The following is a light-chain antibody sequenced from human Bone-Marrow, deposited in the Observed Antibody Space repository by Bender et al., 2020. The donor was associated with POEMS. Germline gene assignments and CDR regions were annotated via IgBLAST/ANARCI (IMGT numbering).Light chain of an antibody. V-gene: IGLV2-8*01. CDR3: SSIASSSPRYV. CDR2: EVS. Sequence: QSALTQPPSASGSPGQSVTISCTGTSSDVGGYNYVSWYQQHPGKAPKLMIYEVSKRPSGVPDRFSGSKSGNTASLTVSGLQAEEEAQYYCSSIASSSPRYVFGTGTKVTVL. J-gene: IGLJ1*01. CDR1: SSDVGGYNY.